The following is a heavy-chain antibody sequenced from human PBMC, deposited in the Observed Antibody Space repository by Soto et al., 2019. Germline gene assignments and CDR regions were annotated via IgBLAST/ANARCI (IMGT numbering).Heavy chain of an antibody. CDR3: ARDRPAYYDFWSGANWFDP. J-gene: IGHJ5*02. V-gene: IGHV1-18*01. D-gene: IGHD3-3*01. Sequence: ASVKVSCKASGYTFTSYGISWVRQAPGQGLEWMGWISAYNGNTNYAQKLQGRVTMTTDTSTSTAYMELRSLRSDDTAVYYCARDRPAYYDFWSGANWFDPWGQGTLVTVSS. CDR2: ISAYNGNT. CDR1: GYTFTSYG.